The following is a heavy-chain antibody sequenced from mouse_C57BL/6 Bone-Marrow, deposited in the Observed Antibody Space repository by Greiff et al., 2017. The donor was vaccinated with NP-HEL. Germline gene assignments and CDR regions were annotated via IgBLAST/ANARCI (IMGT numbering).Heavy chain of an antibody. CDR3: ASYGNYFFYYAMDY. Sequence: QVQLQQSGPELVKPGASVKISCKASGYAFSSSWMNWVKQRPGKGLEWIGRIYPGDGDTNYNGKFKGKATLTADKSSSTAYMQLSSLTSEDSAVYFCASYGNYFFYYAMDYWGQGTSVTVSS. D-gene: IGHD2-1*01. J-gene: IGHJ4*01. V-gene: IGHV1-82*01. CDR2: IYPGDGDT. CDR1: GYAFSSSW.